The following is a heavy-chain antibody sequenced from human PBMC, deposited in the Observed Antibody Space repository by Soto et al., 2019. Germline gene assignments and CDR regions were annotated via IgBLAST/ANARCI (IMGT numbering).Heavy chain of an antibody. CDR3: AKNYYGSGSYYNPVDY. Sequence: EVQVLESGGGLVQPGGSLRLSCAASGFSFSSYAMSWVRQAPGKGLEWVSGISGSGGSTYYADSVKGRFTISRDNSKNTLYLQMNSLRAEDTAVYYCAKNYYGSGSYYNPVDYRGQGTLVTVSS. CDR1: GFSFSSYA. CDR2: ISGSGGST. V-gene: IGHV3-23*01. D-gene: IGHD3-10*01. J-gene: IGHJ4*02.